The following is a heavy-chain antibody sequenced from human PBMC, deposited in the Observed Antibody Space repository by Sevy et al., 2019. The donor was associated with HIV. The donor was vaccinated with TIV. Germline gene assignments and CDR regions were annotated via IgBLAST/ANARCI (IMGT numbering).Heavy chain of an antibody. D-gene: IGHD2-15*01. V-gene: IGHV1-69*06. CDR2: IIPIFGTA. CDR1: GGTFSSYA. Sequence: ASVKVSCKASGGTFSSYAISWVRQAPGQGLEWMGGIIPIFGTANYAQKFQGRVTITADKSTSTAYMELSSLRSEDTAVYYRARVYSRSILRRVDLYYWGQGTLVTVSS. CDR3: ARVYSRSILRRVDLYY. J-gene: IGHJ4*02.